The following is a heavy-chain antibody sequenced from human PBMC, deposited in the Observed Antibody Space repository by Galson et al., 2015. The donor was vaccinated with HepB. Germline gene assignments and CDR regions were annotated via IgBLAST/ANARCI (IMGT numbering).Heavy chain of an antibody. CDR3: ARDGSWSVVRGYFDN. Sequence: SLRLSCAVSGFIFSSYGMHWVRQAPGKGLEWVAVIWYDESKKYYADSVKGRFTISRDNSKNTLYLQMNSLRVEDTAVYYCARDGSWSVVRGYFDNWGQGTLVTVSS. CDR2: IWYDESKK. V-gene: IGHV3-33*01. D-gene: IGHD3-10*01. J-gene: IGHJ4*02. CDR1: GFIFSSYG.